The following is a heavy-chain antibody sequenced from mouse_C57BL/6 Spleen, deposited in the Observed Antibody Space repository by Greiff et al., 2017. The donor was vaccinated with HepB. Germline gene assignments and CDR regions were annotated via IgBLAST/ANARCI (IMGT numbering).Heavy chain of an antibody. Sequence: QVQLQQPGAELVKPGASVKLSCKASGYTFTSYWMHWVKQRPGQGLEWLGMIHPNSGSTNYNEKFKSKATLTVDKSSSTAYMQLSSLTSEDSAVYYCARRGFTTVVATDYWGQGTTLTVSS. D-gene: IGHD1-1*01. J-gene: IGHJ2*01. CDR3: ARRGFTTVVATDY. V-gene: IGHV1-64*01. CDR1: GYTFTSYW. CDR2: IHPNSGST.